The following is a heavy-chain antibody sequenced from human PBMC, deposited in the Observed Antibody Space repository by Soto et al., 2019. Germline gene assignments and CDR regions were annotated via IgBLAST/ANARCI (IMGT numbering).Heavy chain of an antibody. Sequence: SETLSLTCTVSDGSISSTNYYWGWIRQPPGKGLEWIGCIYHSGSTYYNPSLKSRVTISVDRSKNQFSLRLTSVTAADTAVYYCARVPSPWGQGTLVTVSS. J-gene: IGHJ5*02. CDR1: DGSISSTNYY. CDR3: ARVPSP. V-gene: IGHV4-39*07. CDR2: IYHSGST.